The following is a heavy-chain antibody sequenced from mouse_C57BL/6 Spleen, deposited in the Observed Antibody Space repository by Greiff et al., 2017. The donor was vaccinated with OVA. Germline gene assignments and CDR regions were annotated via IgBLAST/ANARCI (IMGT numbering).Heavy chain of an antibody. V-gene: IGHV1-81*01. J-gene: IGHJ2*01. CDR3: ARRYYGSSYESYFDY. CDR1: GYTFTSYG. D-gene: IGHD1-1*01. Sequence: QVQLKESGAELARPGASVKLSCKASGYTFTSYGISWVKQRTGQGLEWIGEIYPRSGNTYYNEKFKGKATLTADKSSSTAYMELRSLTSEDSAVYFCARRYYGSSYESYFDYWGQGTTLTVSS. CDR2: IYPRSGNT.